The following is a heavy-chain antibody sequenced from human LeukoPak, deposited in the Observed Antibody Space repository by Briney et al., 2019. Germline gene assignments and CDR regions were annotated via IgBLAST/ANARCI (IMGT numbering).Heavy chain of an antibody. Sequence: ASVKVSCKASGYTFTSYGISWVRQAPGQGLEWMGWISAYNGNTNYAQKLQGRVTMTTDTSTSTAYMELRSLRSDDTAVYYRASGGWDSSGYYWHYFDYWGQGTLVTVSS. D-gene: IGHD3-22*01. CDR3: ASGGWDSSGYYWHYFDY. V-gene: IGHV1-18*01. J-gene: IGHJ4*02. CDR1: GYTFTSYG. CDR2: ISAYNGNT.